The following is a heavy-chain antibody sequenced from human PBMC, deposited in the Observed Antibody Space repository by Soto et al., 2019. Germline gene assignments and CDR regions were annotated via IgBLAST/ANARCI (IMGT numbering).Heavy chain of an antibody. D-gene: IGHD3-22*01. J-gene: IGHJ3*02. Sequence: SKSLSLTCAIPGDSVSSNSAAWNWIRQSPSRGLEWLGRTYYRSKWYNDYAVSVKSRITINPDTSKNQVSLQLNSVTPEDTAVYYCARADFITMIVVVTPAAYDIWVQGTMV. CDR1: GDSVSSNSAA. CDR2: TYYRSKWYN. CDR3: ARADFITMIVVVTPAAYDI. V-gene: IGHV6-1*01.